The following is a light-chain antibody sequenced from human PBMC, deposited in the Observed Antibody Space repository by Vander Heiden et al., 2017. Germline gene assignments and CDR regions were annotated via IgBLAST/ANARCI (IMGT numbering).Light chain of an antibody. V-gene: IGKV1-5*03. J-gene: IGKJ1*01. CDR2: EAS. CDR3: QQYNRAWT. CDR1: QTISNW. Sequence: IQMTQSPSILSASVVDRVTITGRASQTISNWLAWYQVKRGKAPKLLIREASSLERGVPLRFSGGGSGTDFTLTISSLQPDDFATYYCQQYNRAWTFGQGT.